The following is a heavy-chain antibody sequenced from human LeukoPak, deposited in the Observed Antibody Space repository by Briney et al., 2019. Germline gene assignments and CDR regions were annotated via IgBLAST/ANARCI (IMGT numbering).Heavy chain of an antibody. CDR2: IYTSGST. CDR3: ASAGGIFRGIYSSAKNYYMDV. J-gene: IGHJ6*03. CDR1: GGSISSGSYY. D-gene: IGHD3-10*01. Sequence: PSQTLSLTCTVSGGSISSGSYYWSWIRQPAGKGLEWIGRIYTSGSTNYNPSLKSRVTISVDTSKHQFSLKLSSVTAADTAVYYCASAGGIFRGIYSSAKNYYMDVWGKGTTVTVSS. V-gene: IGHV4-61*02.